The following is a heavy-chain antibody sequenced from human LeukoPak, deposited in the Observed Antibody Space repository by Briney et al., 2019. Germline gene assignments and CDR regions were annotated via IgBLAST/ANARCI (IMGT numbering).Heavy chain of an antibody. J-gene: IGHJ4*02. Sequence: SGGSLRLSCVTSGFTFTNHWMSWVRQAPGKGLEWVANIREDGGHTNYVDSVKGRFTISRDNAKNSLYLQMSSLRAEDTAVYYCARLSVYSSGKAFDYWGQGTLVTVSS. D-gene: IGHD6-19*01. V-gene: IGHV3-7*01. CDR2: IREDGGHT. CDR3: ARLSVYSSGKAFDY. CDR1: GFTFTNHW.